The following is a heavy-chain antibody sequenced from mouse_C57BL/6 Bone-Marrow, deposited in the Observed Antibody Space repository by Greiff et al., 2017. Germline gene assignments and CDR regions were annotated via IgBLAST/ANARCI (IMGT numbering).Heavy chain of an antibody. CDR3: AMYIYYDDDGSLDLAIDF. CDR1: GYTFTSYW. J-gene: IGHJ4*01. V-gene: IGHV1-74*01. D-gene: IGHD2-4*01. CDR2: IHPSDSDT. Sequence: QVQLQQPGAELVKPGASVQVSCKASGYTFTSYWMHWVKQRPGQGLEWIGRIHPSDSDTNYNQKFKGKATLTVDKSSSTAYMQLSSLTSEASAFYYCAMYIYYDDDGSLDLAIDFWGQGTSVTVSS.